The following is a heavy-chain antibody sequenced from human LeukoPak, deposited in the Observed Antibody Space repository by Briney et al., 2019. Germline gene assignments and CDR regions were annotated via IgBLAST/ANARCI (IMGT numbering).Heavy chain of an antibody. CDR1: GGSLSGYY. D-gene: IGHD1-26*01. Sequence: PSETLSLTCAVYGGSLSGYYWSWIRQPPGKGLEWIGEINHSGSATYNPSLKSRVTKSLDTSKNQFSLKLNSVTAADTAVYYCARVQAEVGPGHWGQGTLVTVSS. J-gene: IGHJ4*02. CDR2: INHSGSA. V-gene: IGHV4-34*01. CDR3: ARVQAEVGPGH.